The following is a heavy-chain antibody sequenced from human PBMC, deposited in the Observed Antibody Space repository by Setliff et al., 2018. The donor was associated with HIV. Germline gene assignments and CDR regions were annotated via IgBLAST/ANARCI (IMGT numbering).Heavy chain of an antibody. D-gene: IGHD3-22*01. CDR2: VHKSGNS. J-gene: IGHJ4*02. Sequence: SETLSLTCTVSGGSTSSSTYSWGWIRQPPGKGLEWIGSVHKSGNSYYKPSLKSRVTMSVDTSKNQFSLKLNSVTAADTAVYYCARLGSDYYDSSGYLYYFDYWGQGTLVTVSS. CDR1: GGSTSSSTYS. CDR3: ARLGSDYYDSSGYLYYFDY. V-gene: IGHV4-39*01.